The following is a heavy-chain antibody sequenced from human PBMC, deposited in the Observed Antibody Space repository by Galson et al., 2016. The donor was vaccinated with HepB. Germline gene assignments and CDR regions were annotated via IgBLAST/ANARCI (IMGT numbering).Heavy chain of an antibody. D-gene: IGHD1/OR15-1a*01. CDR1: GFTFSSHW. V-gene: IGHV3-74*01. Sequence: SLRLSCAASGFTFSSHWMHWVRQAPGKGLVCVSRLKSDGRSTYYADSVKGRFTISRDNAKNTLYLQMNSQGVEDTSVYYCRIGTAGMDYWCQGTLVTVSS. CDR3: RIGTAGMDY. CDR2: LKSDGRST. J-gene: IGHJ4*02.